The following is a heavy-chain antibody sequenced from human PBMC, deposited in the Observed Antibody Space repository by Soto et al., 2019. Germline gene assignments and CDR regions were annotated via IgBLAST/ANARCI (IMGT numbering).Heavy chain of an antibody. D-gene: IGHD3-10*01. Sequence: VQLVQSGAEVKKPGSSERVSCKASGNTFTFYSINWVRQAPGLGLEWMGRINPILSMSNYAQRFQGRVTMTADKSTSTAYMELSSLRSEDTAMYYCASSYGSGYRAFDYWGQGALVTVSS. V-gene: IGHV1-69*02. CDR3: ASSYGSGYRAFDY. J-gene: IGHJ4*02. CDR1: GNTFTFYS. CDR2: INPILSMS.